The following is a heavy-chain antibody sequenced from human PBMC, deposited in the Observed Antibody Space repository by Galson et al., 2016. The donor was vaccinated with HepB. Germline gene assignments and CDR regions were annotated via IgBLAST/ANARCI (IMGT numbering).Heavy chain of an antibody. CDR2: IPHDGSNE. CDR3: ARDEMVYGEGGTFDF. J-gene: IGHJ3*01. Sequence: SLRLSCAGSGFTFSTYTMHWVRQAPGKGLEWLAVIPHDGSNENHADSVKGRFSISRDNSKNTLYLQMNSLRPEDTAMYYCARDEMVYGEGGTFDFWGQGTMVIVSS. CDR1: GFTFSTYT. V-gene: IGHV3-30-3*01. D-gene: IGHD2-8*01.